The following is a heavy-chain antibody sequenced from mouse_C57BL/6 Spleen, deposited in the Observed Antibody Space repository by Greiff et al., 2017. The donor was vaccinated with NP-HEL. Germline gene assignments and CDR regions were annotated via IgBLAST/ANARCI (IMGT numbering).Heavy chain of an antibody. Sequence: VQLQQSGAELVKPGASVKLSCTAFGFNIKDYYMHWVKQRTEQGLEWIGRIDPDDGATKYAPKFPGKAPITADTSSNTPYLQLSSLTSEDTAVYYCAVPGTSAAWFAYWGQGTLVTVSA. D-gene: IGHD4-1*01. CDR1: GFNIKDYY. CDR2: IDPDDGAT. J-gene: IGHJ3*01. V-gene: IGHV14-2*01. CDR3: AVPGTSAAWFAY.